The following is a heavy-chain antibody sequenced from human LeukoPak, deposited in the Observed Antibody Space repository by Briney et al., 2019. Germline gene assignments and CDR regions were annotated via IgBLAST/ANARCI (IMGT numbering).Heavy chain of an antibody. CDR2: IKSKREGGTR. Sequence: GGSLRLSCAASGFTFSNAWMNWVRQPPGKGLEWVDRIKSKREGGTRDYAAPVKGRFTISRDDSQSTLYLQMNSLRAEDTAVYFCAKPPGVRYNYYIDVWGKGTTVTVSS. V-gene: IGHV3-15*01. J-gene: IGHJ6*03. D-gene: IGHD1-14*01. CDR1: GFTFSNAW. CDR3: AKPPGVRYNYYIDV.